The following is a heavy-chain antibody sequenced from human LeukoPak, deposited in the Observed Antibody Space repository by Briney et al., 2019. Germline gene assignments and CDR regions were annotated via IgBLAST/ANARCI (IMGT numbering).Heavy chain of an antibody. Sequence: SETLSLTCIVSGDSISSYFWSWIRQPPGKGLEWIGYIYYSGSTNYNPSLKSRVTISVDTSKNQFSLKLSSVTAADTAVYYCARGYPYYYDSSGYSLDAFDIWGQGTMVTVSP. V-gene: IGHV4-59*01. J-gene: IGHJ3*02. CDR1: GDSISSYF. CDR3: ARGYPYYYDSSGYSLDAFDI. D-gene: IGHD3-22*01. CDR2: IYYSGST.